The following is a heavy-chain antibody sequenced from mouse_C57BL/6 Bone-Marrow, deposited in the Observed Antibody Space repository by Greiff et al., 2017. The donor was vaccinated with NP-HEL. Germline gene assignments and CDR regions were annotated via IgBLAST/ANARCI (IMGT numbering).Heavy chain of an antibody. CDR2: IHPSDSDT. V-gene: IGHV1-74*01. CDR1: GYTFTSYW. J-gene: IGHJ4*01. D-gene: IGHD1-1*01. Sequence: QVQLQQPGAELVKPGASVKVSCKASGYTFTSYWMHWVKQRPGQGLEWIGRIHPSDSDTNYNQKFKGTATLTVDKSSSTAYMQLSSLTSEDSAVYYCAIKTTVVAYYYAMDYWGQGTSVTVSS. CDR3: AIKTTVVAYYYAMDY.